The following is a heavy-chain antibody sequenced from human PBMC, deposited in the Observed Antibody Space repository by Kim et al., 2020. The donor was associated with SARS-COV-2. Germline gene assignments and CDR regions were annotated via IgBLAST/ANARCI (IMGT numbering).Heavy chain of an antibody. J-gene: IGHJ4*02. Sequence: SETLSLTCTVSGASVSSGGFFWGWIRQPPGKGLEWIGYIYYSGISNYNPSLKSRVTISLDTSKNQFSLKLNSVTSADTAVYYCARRLGSGWYYFDYWGQGTLVTVSS. CDR3: ARRLGSGWYYFDY. D-gene: IGHD6-19*01. CDR1: GASVSSGGFF. CDR2: IYYSGIS. V-gene: IGHV4-61*08.